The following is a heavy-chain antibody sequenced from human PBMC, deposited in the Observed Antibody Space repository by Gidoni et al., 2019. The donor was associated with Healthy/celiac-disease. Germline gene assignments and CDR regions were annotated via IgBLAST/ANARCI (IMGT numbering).Heavy chain of an antibody. D-gene: IGHD4-17*01. J-gene: IGHJ4*02. CDR2: IYYSGST. CDR3: ARRLGGDYGGFDY. CDR1: GGSISSSSYY. Sequence: QLQLQESGPGLVKLSETLSLTCTVSGGSISSSSYYWGWIRQPPGKGLEWIGSIYYSGSTYYNPSLKSRVTISVDTSKNQFSLKLSSVTAADTAVYYCARRLGGDYGGFDYWGQGTLVTVSS. V-gene: IGHV4-39*01.